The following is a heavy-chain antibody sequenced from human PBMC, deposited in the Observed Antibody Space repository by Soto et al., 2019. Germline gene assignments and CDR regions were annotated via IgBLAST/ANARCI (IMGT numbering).Heavy chain of an antibody. D-gene: IGHD6-19*01. CDR1: GGSFSGYY. Sequence: QVQLQQWGAGLLKPSETLSLTCAVYGGSFSGYYWSWIRQPPGKGLEWIGEINHSGSTNYNPSLKSRFTISVDTSKNQFSLKLSSVTAADTAVYYCARRPRAAVGFDPWGQGTLVTVSS. V-gene: IGHV4-34*01. CDR2: INHSGST. CDR3: ARRPRAAVGFDP. J-gene: IGHJ5*02.